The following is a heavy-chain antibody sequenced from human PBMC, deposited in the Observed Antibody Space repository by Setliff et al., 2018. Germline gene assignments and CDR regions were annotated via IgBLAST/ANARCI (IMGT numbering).Heavy chain of an antibody. CDR2: IKEDGSEK. V-gene: IGHV3-7*03. J-gene: IGHJ6*03. CDR1: AFTFKNYW. Sequence: QPGGSLRLSCAASAFTFKNYWMSWVRQAPGKGLEWVDNIKEDGSEKYSVNSVKGRFTFSRDNAKSVLYLQMSSLGVEDTAVYYCARLLWLTARYYMDVWGKGTTVTVSS. CDR3: ARLLWLTARYYMDV. D-gene: IGHD5-18*01.